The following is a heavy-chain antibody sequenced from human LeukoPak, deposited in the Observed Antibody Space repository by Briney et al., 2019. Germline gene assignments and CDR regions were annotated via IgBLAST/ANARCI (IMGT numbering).Heavy chain of an antibody. J-gene: IGHJ4*02. CDR1: GGPIDIANY. D-gene: IGHD2/OR15-2a*01. V-gene: IGHV4-4*02. CDR2: ISHDGTT. Sequence: SETLSLTCGVSGGPIDIANYWSWVRQAPGKGLEWIGEISHDGTTNYNPSLRSRVAMSLDRANNQFSLTLTSVTAAYTAVYYCTRENRPFCPFAYWGQGVLVTVSS. CDR3: TRENRPFCPFAY.